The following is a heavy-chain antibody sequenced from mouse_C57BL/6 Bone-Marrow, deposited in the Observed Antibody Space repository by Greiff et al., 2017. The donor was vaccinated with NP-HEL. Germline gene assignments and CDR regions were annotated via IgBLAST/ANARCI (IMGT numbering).Heavy chain of an antibody. J-gene: IGHJ2*01. D-gene: IGHD1-1*01. CDR2: FYPGSGSI. V-gene: IGHV1-62-2*01. CDR3: ARHEAPLYYGSSFYYFDY. CDR1: GYTFTEYT. Sequence: LEESGAELVKPGASVKLSCKASGYTFTEYTIHWVKQRSGQGLEWIGWFYPGSGSIKYNEKFKDKATLTADKSSSTVYMELSRLTSEDSAVYFCARHEAPLYYGSSFYYFDYWGQGTTLTVSS.